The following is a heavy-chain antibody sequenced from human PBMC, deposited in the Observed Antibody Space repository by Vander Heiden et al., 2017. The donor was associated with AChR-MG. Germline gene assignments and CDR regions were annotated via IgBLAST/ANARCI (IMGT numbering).Heavy chain of an antibody. CDR1: GGTFSSYA. Sequence: QVQLVQSGAEVKKPGSSVKVSCKASGGTFSSYAISWVRQAPGQGLEWMGGIIPIFGTANYAQKFQGRVTITADESTSTAYMELSSLRSEDTAVYYCARAVGGYSGSHLSREDAFDIWGQGTMVSVSS. V-gene: IGHV1-69*01. CDR2: IIPIFGTA. CDR3: ARAVGGYSGSHLSREDAFDI. J-gene: IGHJ3*02. D-gene: IGHD5-12*01.